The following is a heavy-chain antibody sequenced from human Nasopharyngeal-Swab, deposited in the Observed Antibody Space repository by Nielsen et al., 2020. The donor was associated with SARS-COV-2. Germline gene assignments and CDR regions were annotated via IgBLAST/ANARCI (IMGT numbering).Heavy chain of an antibody. CDR2: IYSGGNT. CDR3: ARDSNGSGRYY. J-gene: IGHJ4*02. D-gene: IGHD3-10*01. V-gene: IGHV3-66*01. Sequence: VRQAPGKGLEWVSIIYSGGNTYYADSVKGRFTISRDNSKNTLFLQMNSLRAEDTAVYYCARDSNGSGRYYWGQGPLVTVSS.